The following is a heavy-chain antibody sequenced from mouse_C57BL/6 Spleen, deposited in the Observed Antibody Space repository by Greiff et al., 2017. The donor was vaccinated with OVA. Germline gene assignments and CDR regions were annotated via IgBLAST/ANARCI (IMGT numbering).Heavy chain of an antibody. CDR1: GITFSSYT. D-gene: IGHD1-1*01. V-gene: IGHV5-9*01. CDR3: ARQVSLSSSPYAMDY. CDR2: ISGGGGNT. Sequence: EVHLVESGGGLVKPGGSLKLSCAASGITFSSYTMSWVRQTPEKRLEWVATISGGGGNTYYPDSVKGRFTISRDNAKNTLYLQMSSLRSEDTALYYCARQVSLSSSPYAMDYWGQGTSVTVSS. J-gene: IGHJ4*01.